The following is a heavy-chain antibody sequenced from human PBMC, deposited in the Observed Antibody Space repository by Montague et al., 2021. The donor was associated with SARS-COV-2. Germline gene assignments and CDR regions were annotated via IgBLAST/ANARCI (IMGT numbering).Heavy chain of an antibody. CDR1: GGSISSSSYY. D-gene: IGHD5-12*01. CDR3: ARGNSGYEEPTGFDP. J-gene: IGHJ5*02. CDR2: NYYSGSN. Sequence: SETLSLTCTVYGGSISSSSYYWGWMRQPPGKGLVWIGSNYYSGSNYYNPSLKSRVTISGDTSKNQFSLKLSSVTAADTSVYYCARGNSGYEEPTGFDPWGQGTLVTVSS. V-gene: IGHV4-39*01.